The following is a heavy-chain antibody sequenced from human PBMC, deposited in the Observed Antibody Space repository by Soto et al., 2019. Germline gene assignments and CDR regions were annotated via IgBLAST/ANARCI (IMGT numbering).Heavy chain of an antibody. D-gene: IGHD2-15*01. V-gene: IGHV3-74*02. CDR3: ARGDCVGGTCYSLAGSFYYDMDV. Sequence: VQLVESGGGLVQPGGSLRLSCAASGFTFSNYWMYWVRQAPGKGLAWVSRINSDGSVSSHADSVKGRLTISRDNVKNTRYLHMDSLRAEDTAVYYCARGDCVGGTCYSLAGSFYYDMDVWGKGTTVTVFS. J-gene: IGHJ6*03. CDR2: INSDGSVS. CDR1: GFTFSNYW.